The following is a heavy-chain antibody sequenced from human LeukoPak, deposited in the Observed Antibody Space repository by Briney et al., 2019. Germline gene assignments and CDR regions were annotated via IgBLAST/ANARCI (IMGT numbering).Heavy chain of an antibody. V-gene: IGHV4-34*01. J-gene: IGHJ4*02. Sequence: SETLSLTCAVYGGSFSGYYWSWIRQPPGKGLEWIGEINHSGSTNYNPSLKSRVTISVDTSKNQFSLKLSSVTAADTAVYYCARQSSGSYYNHFDYWGQGTLVTVSS. CDR1: GGSFSGYY. CDR2: INHSGST. D-gene: IGHD3-10*01. CDR3: ARQSSGSYYNHFDY.